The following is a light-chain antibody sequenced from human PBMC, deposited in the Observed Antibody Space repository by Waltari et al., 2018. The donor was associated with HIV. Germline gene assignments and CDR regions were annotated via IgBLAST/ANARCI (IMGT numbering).Light chain of an antibody. CDR1: ISDLFGYTY. CDR3: SAYAGSNNWV. V-gene: IGLV2-8*01. Sequence: LTQPPSASGSPGQSVTISCSGTISDLFGYTYVSWYQQYPGKAPKLRIYEATKRPSGVPDRFSGSKSDNTASLTVSGLQAEDEADYYCSAYAGSNNWVFGGGTKLTVL. CDR2: EAT. J-gene: IGLJ3*02.